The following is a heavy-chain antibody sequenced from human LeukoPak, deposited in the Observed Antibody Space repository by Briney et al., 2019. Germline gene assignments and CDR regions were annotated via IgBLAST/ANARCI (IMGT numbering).Heavy chain of an antibody. CDR2: ISRTGNTI. CDR1: GFIFNDYY. J-gene: IGHJ4*02. Sequence: RGSLRLPCAASGFIFNDYYMSWIRQTPGKGLEWLSYISRTGNTIYYRDSVKGRFTISRDNANNQLHLQMDNLRAEDTAVYFCARDLGSSTVTTAFDYWGQGTLVTVSS. V-gene: IGHV3-11*01. D-gene: IGHD4-17*01. CDR3: ARDLGSSTVTTAFDY.